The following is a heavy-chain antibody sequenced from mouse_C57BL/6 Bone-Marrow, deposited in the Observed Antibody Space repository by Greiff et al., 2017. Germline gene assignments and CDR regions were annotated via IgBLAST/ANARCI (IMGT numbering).Heavy chain of an antibody. CDR3: ARRPGSRFDY. CDR2: ISSGGSYT. V-gene: IGHV5-6*01. Sequence: EVHLVESGGDLVKPGGSLKLSCAASGFTFSSYGMSWVRQTPDQRLEWVATISSGGSYTYYPDSVQGRFTISSDNAKNTLYLQMSSLKSEDTARYYSARRPGSRFDYWGQGTTLTVSS. CDR1: GFTFSSYG. D-gene: IGHD1-1*01. J-gene: IGHJ2*01.